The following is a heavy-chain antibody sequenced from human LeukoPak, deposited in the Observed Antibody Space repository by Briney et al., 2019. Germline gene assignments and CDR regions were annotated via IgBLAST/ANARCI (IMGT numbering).Heavy chain of an antibody. Sequence: GRSLRLSCAASGFTFSSYGMHWVRQAAGKGLEWVASINQNGIEKHYVDSVKGRFTISRDNAEKSVSLQMNSLRDDDTAMYYCARLLGDSTIYDLWGQGTLVTVSS. CDR3: ARLLGDSTIYDL. V-gene: IGHV3-7*01. CDR1: GFTFSSYG. CDR2: INQNGIEK. J-gene: IGHJ5*02. D-gene: IGHD3-16*01.